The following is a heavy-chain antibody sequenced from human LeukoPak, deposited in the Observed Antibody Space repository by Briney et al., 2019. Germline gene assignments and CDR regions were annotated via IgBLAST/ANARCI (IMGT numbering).Heavy chain of an antibody. CDR1: GGSFSGYY. J-gene: IGHJ4*02. Sequence: SETLSLTCAVYGGSFSGYYWSWIRQPPGKGLEWIGEINHSGSTNYNPSLKSRVTISVDTSKNQFSLKLSSVTAADTAVYYCARHRQGSSSFLFDYWGQGTLVTVSS. CDR2: INHSGST. V-gene: IGHV4-34*01. D-gene: IGHD6-13*01. CDR3: ARHRQGSSSFLFDY.